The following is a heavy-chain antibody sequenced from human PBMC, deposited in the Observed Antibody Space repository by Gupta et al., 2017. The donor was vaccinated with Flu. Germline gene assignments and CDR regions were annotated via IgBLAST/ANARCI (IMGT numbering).Heavy chain of an antibody. CDR2: INHSGST. CDR1: GGSFSRYY. V-gene: IGHV4-34*01. J-gene: IGHJ3*02. Sequence: QVHLQQWGAGLLKTSETLSLTCGVSGGSFSRYYWNWIRQPPGKGLEWIGEINHSGSTKYNPSLKSRLIMSVDTSKNQFSLKLTSVTAADTAVYYCARESLDGAHLAIWGQGTMVTVSS. D-gene: IGHD4-17*01. CDR3: ARESLDGAHLAI.